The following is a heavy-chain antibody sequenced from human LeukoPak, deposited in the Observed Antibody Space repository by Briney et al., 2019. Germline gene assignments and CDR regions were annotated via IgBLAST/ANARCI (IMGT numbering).Heavy chain of an antibody. V-gene: IGHV1-18*01. CDR1: GYTFTSYG. CDR2: ISAYNGNT. J-gene: IGHJ4*02. Sequence: GASVKVSCKASGYTFTSYGISWVRQAPGQGLEWMGWISAYNGNTNYAQKFQGRVTMTTGTPTSTAYMELRSLRSDDTAVYHCARDHSYSSSSGLFDYWGQGTLVTASS. D-gene: IGHD6-6*01. CDR3: ARDHSYSSSSGLFDY.